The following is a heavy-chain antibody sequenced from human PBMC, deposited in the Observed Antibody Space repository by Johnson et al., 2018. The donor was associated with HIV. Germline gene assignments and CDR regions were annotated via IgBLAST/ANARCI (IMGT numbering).Heavy chain of an antibody. CDR3: ARATVDDYGDYDDAFDI. CDR1: GFTLSSYA. D-gene: IGHD4-17*01. V-gene: IGHV3-64*01. J-gene: IGHJ3*02. CDR2: VSSNGGRT. Sequence: VQLVESGGGVVQPGRSLRLSCAASGFTLSSYAMHWVRQAPGKGLEYVSAVSSNGGRTYYAKSVKGRFTISRDNSKNTMYLQMNSLRAEDTAVYYCARATVDDYGDYDDAFDIWGQGTMVTVSS.